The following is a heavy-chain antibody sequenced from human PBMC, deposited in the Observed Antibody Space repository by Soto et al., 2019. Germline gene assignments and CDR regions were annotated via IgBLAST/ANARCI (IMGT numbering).Heavy chain of an antibody. Sequence: ASVKVSCKASGYTFTSYGISWVRQAPGQGLEWMGWISAYNGNTNYARKLQGRVTMTTDTSTSTAYMELRSLRSDDTAVYYCARAFLYYYDSRRGVDYWGQGTLVTVSS. CDR3: ARAFLYYYDSRRGVDY. V-gene: IGHV1-18*01. D-gene: IGHD3-22*01. CDR1: GYTFTSYG. CDR2: ISAYNGNT. J-gene: IGHJ4*02.